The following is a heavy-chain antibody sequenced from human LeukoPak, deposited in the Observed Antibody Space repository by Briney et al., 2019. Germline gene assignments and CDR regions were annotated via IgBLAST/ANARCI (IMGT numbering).Heavy chain of an antibody. Sequence: GYSRSPLTSDGVGKAVGIGGGRMSNINTEHGETIYAQKFQGRVTMTEDTSTDTAYMELRSLRSEDTAVYYCATETLLWFGEFHRFDFWGQGTLVSVSS. CDR2: INTEHGET. CDR3: ATETLLWFGEFHRFDF. V-gene: IGHV1-24*01. J-gene: IGHJ4*02. CDR1: GYSRSPLT. D-gene: IGHD3-10*01.